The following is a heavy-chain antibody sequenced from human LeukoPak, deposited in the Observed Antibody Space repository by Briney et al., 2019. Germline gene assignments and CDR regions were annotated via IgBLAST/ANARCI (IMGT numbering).Heavy chain of an antibody. Sequence: ASVKVSCKASGYTFTGSYMHWVRQAPGQGLEWMGWINPNSGGTNYAQKFQGRVTMTRDTSISTAYMELSRLRSDDTAVYYCARDNRVVPAATPRLFDPWGQGTLVTVSS. CDR1: GYTFTGSY. J-gene: IGHJ5*02. V-gene: IGHV1-2*02. D-gene: IGHD2-2*01. CDR3: ARDNRVVPAATPRLFDP. CDR2: INPNSGGT.